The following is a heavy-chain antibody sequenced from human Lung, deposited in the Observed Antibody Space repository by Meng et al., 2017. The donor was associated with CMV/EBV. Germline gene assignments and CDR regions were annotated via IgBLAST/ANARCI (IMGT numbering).Heavy chain of an antibody. J-gene: IGHJ4*02. Sequence: VKLSWAASGFTFSGSAMQWVRQASGKGLEWVGRIRRKANSYATAYAASVKGRFTISRDDSKNTAYLQMNSLKTEDTAVYYCTRTSSWGQGTLVTVSS. V-gene: IGHV3-73*01. CDR3: TRTSS. CDR2: IRRKANSYAT. CDR1: GFTFSGSA.